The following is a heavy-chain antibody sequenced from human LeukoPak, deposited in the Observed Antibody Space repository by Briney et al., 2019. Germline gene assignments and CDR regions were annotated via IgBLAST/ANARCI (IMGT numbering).Heavy chain of an antibody. J-gene: IGHJ4*02. Sequence: GGALRLSCAASGFTFSDYYMSWIRQAPGKGLEWVSYISSSGSTIYYADSVKGRFTISRDNAKNSLYLQMNSLRAEDTAVYYCARRIVATIAQYYFDYWGQGTLVTVSS. V-gene: IGHV3-11*04. CDR3: ARRIVATIAQYYFDY. D-gene: IGHD5-12*01. CDR1: GFTFSDYY. CDR2: ISSSGSTI.